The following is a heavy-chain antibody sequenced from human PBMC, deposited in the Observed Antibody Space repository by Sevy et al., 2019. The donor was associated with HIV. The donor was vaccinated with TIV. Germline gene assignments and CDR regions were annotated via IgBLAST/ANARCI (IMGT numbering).Heavy chain of an antibody. CDR3: ARLSSSSYPYFDY. Sequence: ASVKVSCKASGYTFTGYYMHWVRQAPGQGLEWMGWINPNSGGTNYAQKFQGRVTVTRETSISTAYMELSRLRSDDTAVYYCARLSSSSYPYFDYWGQGTLVTVSS. J-gene: IGHJ4*02. CDR1: GYTFTGYY. CDR2: INPNSGGT. D-gene: IGHD6-6*01. V-gene: IGHV1-2*02.